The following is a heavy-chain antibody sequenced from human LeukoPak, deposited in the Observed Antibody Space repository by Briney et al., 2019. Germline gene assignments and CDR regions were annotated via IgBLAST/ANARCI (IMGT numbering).Heavy chain of an antibody. CDR2: IYYSGST. J-gene: IGHJ4*02. CDR1: GFTFSSYA. Sequence: GSLRLSCAASGFTFSSYAMSWVRQPPGKGLEWIGSIYYSGSTYYNPSLKSRVTISVDTSKNQFSLKLTSVTAADTAVYYCARVGVHVVAATRGFDYWGQGTLVTVSS. D-gene: IGHD2-15*01. CDR3: ARVGVHVVAATRGFDY. V-gene: IGHV4-39*07.